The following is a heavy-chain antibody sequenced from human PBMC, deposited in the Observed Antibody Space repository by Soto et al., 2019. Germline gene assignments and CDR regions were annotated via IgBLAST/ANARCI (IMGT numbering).Heavy chain of an antibody. CDR2: IIPIFGTA. V-gene: IGHV1-69*06. Sequence: QVQLVQSGAEVKKPGSSVKVSCKASGGTFSSYAISWVRQAPGQGLEWMGGIIPIFGTANYAQKFQGRVTINADKSTSTAYMELSSLRSEDTAVYYCARGTGPRYYYYYGMDVWGQGTTVTVSS. J-gene: IGHJ6*02. CDR1: GGTFSSYA. CDR3: ARGTGPRYYYYYGMDV.